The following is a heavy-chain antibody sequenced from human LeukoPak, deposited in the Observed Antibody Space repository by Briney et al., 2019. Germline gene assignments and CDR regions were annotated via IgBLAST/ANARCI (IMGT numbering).Heavy chain of an antibody. J-gene: IGHJ4*02. CDR1: GYTFTSSY. Sequence: ASVKVSCKASGYTFTSSYMLWVRQAPGQGLEWMGIINPSGGSTSYAQKFQGRVTMTRDMSTSTVYMELSSLRSEDTAVYYCARDGRGYNWNDVPIDYWGQGTLVTVSS. V-gene: IGHV1-46*01. D-gene: IGHD1-1*01. CDR3: ARDGRGYNWNDVPIDY. CDR2: INPSGGST.